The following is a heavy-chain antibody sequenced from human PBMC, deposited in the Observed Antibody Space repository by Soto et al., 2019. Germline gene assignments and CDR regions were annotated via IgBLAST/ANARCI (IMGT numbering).Heavy chain of an antibody. J-gene: IGHJ3*02. CDR3: ARGDFYDSRGPFSDAFDI. CDR2: IKPDGGEK. D-gene: IGHD3-22*01. CDR1: VFPFYTYC. Sequence: GGSLRLSCTASVFPFYTYCGCSVRQGPGKGLERGANIKPDGGEKGRMDWVRGRFTISRDNAKNSLYLQMNSLRAEDTAIYYCARGDFYDSRGPFSDAFDIWGHGTMVNVSS. V-gene: IGHV3-7*04.